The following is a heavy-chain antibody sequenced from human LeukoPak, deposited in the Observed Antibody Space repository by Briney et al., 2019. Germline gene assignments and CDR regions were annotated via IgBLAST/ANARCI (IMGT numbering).Heavy chain of an antibody. CDR3: ARADIVATICFDY. CDR2: INAGNGNT. V-gene: IGHV1-3*01. J-gene: IGHJ4*02. CDR1: GYTFTSYA. Sequence: ASVKVSCKASGYTFTSYAMHWVCPAPGQRLEWMGWINAGNGNTKYSQKFQGRVTITRDTSASTAYMELSSLRSEDTAVYYCARADIVATICFDYWGQGTLVTVSS. D-gene: IGHD5-12*01.